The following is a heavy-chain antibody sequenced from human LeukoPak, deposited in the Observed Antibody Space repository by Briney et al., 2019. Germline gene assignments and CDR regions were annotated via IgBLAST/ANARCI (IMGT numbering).Heavy chain of an antibody. CDR3: ARDDDIVVVPAANSGDY. Sequence: AASVKVSCKASGYTFTGYYMHWVRQAPGQGLEWMGWINPNSGGTNYAQKFQGRVTMTRDTSISTAYMELSRLRSDDTAVYYCARDDDIVVVPAANSGDYWGQGTLVTVSS. CDR2: INPNSGGT. J-gene: IGHJ4*02. CDR1: GYTFTGYY. V-gene: IGHV1-2*02. D-gene: IGHD2-2*01.